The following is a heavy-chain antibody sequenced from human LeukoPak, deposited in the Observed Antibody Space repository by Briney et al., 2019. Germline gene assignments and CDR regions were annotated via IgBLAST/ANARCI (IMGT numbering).Heavy chain of an antibody. V-gene: IGHV3-23*01. CDR1: GFTFSSSA. CDR3: ARSDTPWGSWSYFDY. Sequence: GGSLRLSCAASGFTFSSSAMSWVRQAPGKGLEWVSTISGSGSGGSTYYADSVKGRFTISRDNSKNTLYLQMNSLRAEDTAVYYCARSDTPWGSWSYFDYWGQGTLVTVSS. CDR2: ISGSGSGGST. J-gene: IGHJ4*02. D-gene: IGHD6-13*01.